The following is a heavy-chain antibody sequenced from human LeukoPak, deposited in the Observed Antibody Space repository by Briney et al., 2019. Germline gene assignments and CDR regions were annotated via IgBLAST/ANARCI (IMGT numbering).Heavy chain of an antibody. D-gene: IGHD6-19*01. CDR2: INPNSAGT. J-gene: IGHJ3*02. CDR1: GYTFTGYY. Sequence: ASVKVSCKASGYTFTGYYMHWVRQAPGQGLEWMRWINPNSAGTNYAQKFQGRVTMTRDTSISTAYMELSRLRSDDTAVYYCARDNGQWLTKTHAFDIWGQGTMVTVSS. V-gene: IGHV1-2*02. CDR3: ARDNGQWLTKTHAFDI.